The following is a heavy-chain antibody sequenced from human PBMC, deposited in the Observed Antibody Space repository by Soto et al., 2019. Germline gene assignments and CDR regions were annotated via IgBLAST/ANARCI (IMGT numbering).Heavy chain of an antibody. Sequence: PGGSLRLSCAASGFNVSSNYRTWVRQAPGKGLEWVSVFYSGGRTYYADSVKGRFTISRDNSKNTLYLQMNSLRAEDTAVYYCARDKTSYYDVSGIFDIWGQGTMVTVSS. CDR2: FYSGGRT. CDR3: ARDKTSYYDVSGIFDI. CDR1: GFNVSSNY. D-gene: IGHD3-22*01. V-gene: IGHV3-53*01. J-gene: IGHJ3*02.